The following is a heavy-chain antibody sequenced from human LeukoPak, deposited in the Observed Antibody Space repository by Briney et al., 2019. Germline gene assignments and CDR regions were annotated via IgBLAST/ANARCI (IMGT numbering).Heavy chain of an antibody. CDR1: GGSISSGDYY. Sequence: SETLSLTCTVSGGSISSGDYYWSWIRQPPGKGLEWIGYIYYSGSTYYNPSLKSRVTISVDTSKNQFSLKLSSVTAADTAVYYCARVGYFSYYYGRDVGGQGTTVTVSS. CDR2: IYYSGST. V-gene: IGHV4-30-4*01. CDR3: ARVGYFSYYYGRDV. J-gene: IGHJ6*02.